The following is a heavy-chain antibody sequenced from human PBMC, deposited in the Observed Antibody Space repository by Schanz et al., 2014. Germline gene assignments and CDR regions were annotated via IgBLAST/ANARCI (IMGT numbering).Heavy chain of an antibody. Sequence: EVQLVESGGGLVQPGRPLRLSCAASGFPFNEYGMLWVRQAPGKGLEWVSGISWNSGSISYAGSMKGQFTISRDNAKNSLYLQMNSLRVEDTAVYDGARQPGRSTVAGVVSNWFDPWGQGTLVTVSS. CDR2: ISWNSGSI. CDR1: GFPFNEYG. J-gene: IGHJ5*02. V-gene: IGHV3-9*01. D-gene: IGHD3-3*01. CDR3: ARQPGRSTVAGVVSNWFDP.